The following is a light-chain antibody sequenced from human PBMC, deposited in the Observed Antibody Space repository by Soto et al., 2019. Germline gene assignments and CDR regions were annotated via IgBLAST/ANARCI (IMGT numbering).Light chain of an antibody. CDR2: DAS. J-gene: IGKJ1*01. Sequence: EIVLTQSPGTLSLSPGERATLSCRASQSVTSTYLAWYQQKPGQAPRLLIYDASTRAPGVPDRFSGSGSGTDFTLSISRLEPGDFAVYFCQQFDGSPWTFGQGTKVEMK. V-gene: IGKV3-20*01. CDR3: QQFDGSPWT. CDR1: QSVTSTY.